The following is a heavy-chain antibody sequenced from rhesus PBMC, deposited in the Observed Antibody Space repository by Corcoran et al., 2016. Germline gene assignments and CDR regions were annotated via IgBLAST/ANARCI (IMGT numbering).Heavy chain of an antibody. CDR1: GYSYSGYY. D-gene: IGHD2-21*01. CDR2: IPYGGST. Sequence: QVQLQESGPGLVKPSETLSLTCAVLGYSYSGYYWSWNRQAPGKGLAWIGYIPYGGSTSSNPSLKSRVTISRGTSKNQFSLKLSSVTAADTAVYYCARGILYWYPTDVWGPGVLVTVSS. V-gene: IGHV4-122*02. CDR3: ARGILYWYPTDV. J-gene: IGHJ5-1*01.